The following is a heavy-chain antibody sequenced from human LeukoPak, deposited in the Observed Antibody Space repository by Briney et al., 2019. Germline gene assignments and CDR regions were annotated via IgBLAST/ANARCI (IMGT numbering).Heavy chain of an antibody. CDR1: GGSFSGYY. CDR3: ARGVRL. J-gene: IGHJ4*02. CDR2: INHSGST. D-gene: IGHD3-10*01. Sequence: PSETLSLTCAVYGGSFSGYYWSWIRQPPGKGLEWIGEINHSGSTNYNPSLKSRVTISVDTSKNQFSLKLSSVTAADTAVYYCARGVRLWSQGTLVTVSS. V-gene: IGHV4-34*01.